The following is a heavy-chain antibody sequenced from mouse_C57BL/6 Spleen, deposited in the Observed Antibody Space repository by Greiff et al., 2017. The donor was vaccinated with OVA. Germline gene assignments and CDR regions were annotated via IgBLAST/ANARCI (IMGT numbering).Heavy chain of an antibody. CDR1: GYTFTDYE. CDR3: TRGYLDY. J-gene: IGHJ2*01. V-gene: IGHV1-15*01. CDR2: IDPETGGT. Sequence: VQLQESGAELVRPGASVTLSCKASGYTFTDYEMHWVKQTPVHGLEWIGAIDPETGGTAYNQKFKGKAILTADKSSSTAYMELRSLTSEDSAVYYCTRGYLDYWGQGTTLTVSS.